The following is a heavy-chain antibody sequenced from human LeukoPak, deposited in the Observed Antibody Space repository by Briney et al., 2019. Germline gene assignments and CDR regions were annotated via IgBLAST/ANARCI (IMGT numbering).Heavy chain of an antibody. Sequence: GGSLRLSCAASGFTFSTYAMSWVRQTPERGLEWVSAISDTGGNTFYADSVKGRFTISRDNSKNTLYLQMNSLRAEDTAIYYCAKAVRLGELSLYPPWGQGTLVTVSS. D-gene: IGHD3-16*02. J-gene: IGHJ5*02. CDR3: AKAVRLGELSLYPP. CDR2: ISDTGGNT. CDR1: GFTFSTYA. V-gene: IGHV3-23*01.